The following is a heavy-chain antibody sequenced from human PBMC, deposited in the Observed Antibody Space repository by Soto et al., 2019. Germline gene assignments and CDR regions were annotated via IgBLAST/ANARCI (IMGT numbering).Heavy chain of an antibody. D-gene: IGHD6-13*01. CDR2: IIPIFGTA. CDR1: GGPFSSYA. Sequence: SVKVSSKASGGPFSSYAISWVRQAPGQGLEWMGGIIPIFGTANYAQKFQGRVTITADESTSTAYMELSSLRSEDTAVYYCARDIGWAAADPSPDYYYYGMDVWGQGTTVTVSS. CDR3: ARDIGWAAADPSPDYYYYGMDV. J-gene: IGHJ6*02. V-gene: IGHV1-69*13.